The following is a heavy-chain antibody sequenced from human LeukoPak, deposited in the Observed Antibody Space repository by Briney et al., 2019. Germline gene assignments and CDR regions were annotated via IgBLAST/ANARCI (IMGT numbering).Heavy chain of an antibody. CDR2: IYYSGST. V-gene: IGHV4-61*01. J-gene: IGHJ4*02. CDR3: ASLWNTAMAPAY. Sequence: PSETLSLTCAVSGDSVSSSNYYWSWIRQPPGKGLEWIGYIYYSGSTNYNPSLKSRVTISVDTSKNQFSLKLSSVTAADTAVYYCASLWNTAMAPAYWGQGTLVTVSS. D-gene: IGHD5-18*01. CDR1: GDSVSSSNYY.